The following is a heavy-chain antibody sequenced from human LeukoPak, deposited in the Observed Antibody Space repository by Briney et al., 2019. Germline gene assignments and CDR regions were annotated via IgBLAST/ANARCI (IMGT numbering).Heavy chain of an antibody. Sequence: GGSLRLSCAASGFTFSSYGMNWVRQAPGKGLEWISGISGGGGNTYYADSVKGRFTISRNNSKNTLYLQMNSLRADDTAVYYCAKDVVGAINYFDYWGQGTLVTVSS. CDR3: AKDVVGAINYFDY. D-gene: IGHD1-26*01. V-gene: IGHV3-23*01. CDR2: ISGGGGNT. CDR1: GFTFSSYG. J-gene: IGHJ4*02.